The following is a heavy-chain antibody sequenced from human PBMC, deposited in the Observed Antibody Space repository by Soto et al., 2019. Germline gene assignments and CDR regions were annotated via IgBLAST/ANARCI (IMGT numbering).Heavy chain of an antibody. CDR3: ARGLDGTLRGVPVWSLDMDV. D-gene: IGHD3-10*01. CDR1: GFTFSSYS. V-gene: IGHV3-30*04. CDR2: TSYDGSSK. Sequence: GGSLRLSCVGSGFTFSSYSLHWVRQAPGKGLEWVAVTSYDGSSKYYAHSVKGRLTISRDNSRNTLYLQMNSLRAEDTALYYCARGLDGTLRGVPVWSLDMDVWGQGTTVTVSS. J-gene: IGHJ6*02.